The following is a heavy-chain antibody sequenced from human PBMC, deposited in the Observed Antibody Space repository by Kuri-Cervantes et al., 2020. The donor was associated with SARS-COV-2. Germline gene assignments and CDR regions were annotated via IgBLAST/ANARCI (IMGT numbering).Heavy chain of an antibody. CDR2: MYHSGRS. J-gene: IGHJ4*02. CDR1: GGSISSGAYS. Sequence: SETLSLTCSASGGSISSGAYSWTWIRQPPGKGLEWIGYMYHSGRSYYNPSLKSRVAISVDRSKNQFSLKLSSLTAADTALYYCARREGMVPTITRPKYKNSFDYWGQGTLVTVSS. CDR3: ARREGMVPTITRPKYKNSFDY. D-gene: IGHD5-12*01. V-gene: IGHV4-30-2*01.